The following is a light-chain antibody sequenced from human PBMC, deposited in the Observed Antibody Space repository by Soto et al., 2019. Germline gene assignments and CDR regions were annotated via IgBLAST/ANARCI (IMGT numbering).Light chain of an antibody. Sequence: QSALTQPASVSGSPGQSITISCTGTSSDVGAYNYVSWYQQHPGKAPKLMIYDVSNRPSGVSNRFSGSKSGNTASLTISGLQAEDEAYYYCSSYTSSSTYVVFGGGTKLTVL. J-gene: IGLJ2*01. CDR3: SSYTSSSTYVV. CDR2: DVS. V-gene: IGLV2-14*01. CDR1: SSDVGAYNY.